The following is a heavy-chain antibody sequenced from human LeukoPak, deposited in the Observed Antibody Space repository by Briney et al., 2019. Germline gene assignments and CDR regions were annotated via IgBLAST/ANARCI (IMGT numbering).Heavy chain of an antibody. CDR3: ARSNWACGGDCYSS. J-gene: IGHJ5*02. Sequence: GGSLRLSCAASGFIFSNYGMHWVRHAPGKGLEWVAVIWYDGNNKYYADSVKGRFTISRDNSKNTLYLQINSLRAEDTAVYYCARSNWACGGDCYSSWGQGTLVTVSS. CDR2: IWYDGNNK. CDR1: GFIFSNYG. V-gene: IGHV3-33*01. D-gene: IGHD2-21*02.